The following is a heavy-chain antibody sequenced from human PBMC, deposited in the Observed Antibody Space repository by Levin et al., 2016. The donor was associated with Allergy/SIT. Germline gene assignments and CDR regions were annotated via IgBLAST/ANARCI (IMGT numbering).Heavy chain of an antibody. Sequence: GESLKISCAASGFAVSSIYMSWVRQAPGKGLECVAYVSSGGSYTNYADSVRGRFTISRDNSKNMLYLQMNSLRAEDTATYYCAKGYCSGDRCYSGWFDPWGQGTLVTVSS. CDR2: VSSGGSYT. CDR3: AKGYCSGDRCYSGWFDP. CDR1: GFAVSSIY. J-gene: IGHJ5*02. D-gene: IGHD2-15*01. V-gene: IGHV3-53*01.